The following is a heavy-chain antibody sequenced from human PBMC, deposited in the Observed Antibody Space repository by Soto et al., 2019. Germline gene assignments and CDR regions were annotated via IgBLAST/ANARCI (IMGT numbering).Heavy chain of an antibody. D-gene: IGHD2-15*01. Sequence: ASVKVSCQASGYTFTGYYIHWVGQAPGQGLEWMGWINPNSGGTNYAQKFQGWVTMTRDKSISTAYMELSRLRSDDTAVYYCARALVVAATRYYYGMDVWGQGTTVTVSS. J-gene: IGHJ6*02. V-gene: IGHV1-2*04. CDR3: ARALVVAATRYYYGMDV. CDR1: GYTFTGYY. CDR2: INPNSGGT.